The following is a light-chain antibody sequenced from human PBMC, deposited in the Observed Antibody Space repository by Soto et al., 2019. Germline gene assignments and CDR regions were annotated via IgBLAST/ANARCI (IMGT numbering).Light chain of an antibody. Sequence: DIQMTQSPSTLSASVGDRVIITCRASQSIGSWLAWFQQKPGKAPNLLIYDASSLESGVPSRFSGSGSGTEFTLTISSLQPGDFATYYCQQYNKTYSTFGQGTKLEIK. CDR2: DAS. CDR3: QQYNKTYST. V-gene: IGKV1-5*01. J-gene: IGKJ2*01. CDR1: QSIGSW.